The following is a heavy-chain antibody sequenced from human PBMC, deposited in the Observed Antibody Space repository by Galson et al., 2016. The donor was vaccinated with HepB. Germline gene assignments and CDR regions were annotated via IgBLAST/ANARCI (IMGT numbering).Heavy chain of an antibody. CDR3: ARDLFGRCTGTHCYSSYFDP. J-gene: IGHJ5*02. Sequence: SLRLSCAASGFIFSVYNMNWARQAPGKGLEWIAWITSSSDSTYYADSVKGRFTISRDNAKNSLYLEMNSLRAEDTAVYYCARDLFGRCTGTHCYSSYFDPWGQGTLVTVSS. V-gene: IGHV3-48*01. CDR2: ITSSSDST. D-gene: IGHD2-21*02. CDR1: GFIFSVYN.